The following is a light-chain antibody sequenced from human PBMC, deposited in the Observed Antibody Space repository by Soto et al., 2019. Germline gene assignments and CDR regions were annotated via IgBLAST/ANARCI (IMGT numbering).Light chain of an antibody. J-gene: IGKJ1*01. V-gene: IGKV1-9*01. CDR2: TAS. Sequence: QLTQSPSSLSASVGDRVTITCRASQGISSYLAWYQQKPGKAPNLLIYTASTLQRGVPSRFSGSRSGTDFTLTITSLQPEDFATYFCQQLNSYPWTFGQGTKVEIK. CDR1: QGISSY. CDR3: QQLNSYPWT.